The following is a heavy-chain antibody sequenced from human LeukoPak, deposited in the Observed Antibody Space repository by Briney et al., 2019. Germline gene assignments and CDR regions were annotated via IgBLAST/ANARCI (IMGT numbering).Heavy chain of an antibody. J-gene: IGHJ4*02. CDR2: IKPDGSEI. Sequence: GGSLRLSCAASGFTFSSYWMTWVRQAPGKGLEWVANIKPDGSEIYSVDSVKGRFTISRDNAKNLLYLQMNSLRAEDTAVYYCALSMVAAAGDVWGQGTLVIVSS. CDR1: GFTFSSYW. D-gene: IGHD6-13*01. V-gene: IGHV3-7*01. CDR3: ALSMVAAAGDV.